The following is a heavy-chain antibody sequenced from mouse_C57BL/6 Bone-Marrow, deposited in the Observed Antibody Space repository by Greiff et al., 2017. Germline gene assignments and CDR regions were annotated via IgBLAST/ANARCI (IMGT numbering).Heavy chain of an antibody. D-gene: IGHD4-1*02. CDR1: GYTFTSYW. CDR3: ARQLPYAMDY. Sequence: QVQLQQPGAELVKPGASVKLSCKASGYTFTSYWMQWVKQRPGQGLEWIGEIDPSESYTNYNQKFKGKATLTVDTSSSTAYMQLSSLTSEDSAVYYCARQLPYAMDYWGQGTSVTVSS. J-gene: IGHJ4*01. CDR2: IDPSESYT. V-gene: IGHV1-50*01.